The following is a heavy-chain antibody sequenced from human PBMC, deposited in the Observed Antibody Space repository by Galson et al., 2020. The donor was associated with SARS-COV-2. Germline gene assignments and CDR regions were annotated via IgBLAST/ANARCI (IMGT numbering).Heavy chain of an antibody. D-gene: IGHD5-12*01. V-gene: IGHV4-61*02. CDR2: IYTTGST. CDR3: ARAWRWLPLDY. Sequence: SETLSLTCTVSGDSISSGSYYWSWIRQPAGKELEWIWRIYTTGSTNYNPSLKSRVTISLDTSKNQFSLKLSSVTAADTAVYYCARAWRWLPLDYWGQGTLVTVSS. CDR1: GDSISSGSYY. J-gene: IGHJ4*02.